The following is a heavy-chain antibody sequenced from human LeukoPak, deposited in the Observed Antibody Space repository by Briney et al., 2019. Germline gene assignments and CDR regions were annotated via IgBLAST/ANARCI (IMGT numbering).Heavy chain of an antibody. CDR1: GYTFTSYA. CDR2: INAGNGNT. CDR3: ARGGAGSGRNYGMDV. J-gene: IGHJ6*04. Sequence: ASVKVSCKASGYTFTSYAMHWVRQAPGQRLEWMGWINAGNGNTKYSQKFQGRVTITRDTSASTVYMELSSLRSEDTAVYYCARGGAGSGRNYGMDVWGKGTTVTVSS. V-gene: IGHV1-3*01. D-gene: IGHD3-10*01.